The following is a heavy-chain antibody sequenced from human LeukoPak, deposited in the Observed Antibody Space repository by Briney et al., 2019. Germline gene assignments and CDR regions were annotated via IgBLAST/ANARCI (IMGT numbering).Heavy chain of an antibody. D-gene: IGHD2-2*01. CDR2: INHSGSI. CDR1: GGSFSGYY. Sequence: SETLSLTCAVYGGSFSGYYWSWIRQPPGKGLEWIGEINHSGSINYNPSLKSRVTISVDTSKNQFSLKLSSVTAADTAVYYCARAGRVLGYCSSTSCPWGLSDAFDIWGQGTMVTISS. J-gene: IGHJ3*02. V-gene: IGHV4-34*01. CDR3: ARAGRVLGYCSSTSCPWGLSDAFDI.